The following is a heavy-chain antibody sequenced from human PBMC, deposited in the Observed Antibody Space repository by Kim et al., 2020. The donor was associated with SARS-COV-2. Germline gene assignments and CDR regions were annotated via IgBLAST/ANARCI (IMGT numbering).Heavy chain of an antibody. V-gene: IGHV4-31*03. D-gene: IGHD3-10*01. CDR2: IYYSGST. CDR3: ARVGGGGRSTMVRGTSGLPGIRGGSNLNFDY. J-gene: IGHJ4*02. CDR1: GGSISSGGYY. Sequence: SETLSLTCTVSGGSISSGGYYWSWIRQHPGKGLEWIGYIYYSGSTYYNPSLKSRVTISVDTSKNQFSLKLSSVTAADTAVYYCARVGGGGRSTMVRGTSGLPGIRGGSNLNFDYWGQGTLVTVSS.